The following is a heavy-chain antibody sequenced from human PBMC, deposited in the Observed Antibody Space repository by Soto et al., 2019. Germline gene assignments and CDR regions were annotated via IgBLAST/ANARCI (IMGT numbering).Heavy chain of an antibody. CDR3: ARHGAYSTSVYYYYGMDV. Sequence: SETLSLTCTVSGGFINNSAYYWGWIRQSPGKGLDWIASGFYGGRTYYNPSLKSRVTFSLDTSKSRFSLELSSVTAADTAVYYCARHGAYSTSVYYYYGMDVWGQGTTVTVSS. V-gene: IGHV4-39*01. D-gene: IGHD6-13*01. CDR1: GGFINNSAYY. J-gene: IGHJ6*02. CDR2: GFYGGRT.